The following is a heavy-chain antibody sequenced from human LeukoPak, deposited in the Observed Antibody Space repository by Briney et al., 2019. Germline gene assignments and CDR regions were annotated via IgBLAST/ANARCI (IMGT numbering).Heavy chain of an antibody. J-gene: IGHJ5*02. Sequence: SVKVSCKASGFTFHTSAMQWVRQARGQRLEWIGWIVLGSGNTVYSHKFHDRVIITRDMSTSTVYMERDSLGSEDTAVYYCAAQRGASLHDFWSTRLFDPWGQGTLVTVSS. CDR2: IVLGSGNT. CDR1: GFTFHTSA. V-gene: IGHV1-58*02. CDR3: AAQRGASLHDFWSTRLFDP. D-gene: IGHD3-3*01.